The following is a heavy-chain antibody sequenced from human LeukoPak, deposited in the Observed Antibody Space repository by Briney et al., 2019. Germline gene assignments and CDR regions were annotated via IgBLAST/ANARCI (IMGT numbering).Heavy chain of an antibody. CDR1: GGSISSYY. D-gene: IGHD2-15*01. J-gene: IGHJ1*01. CDR3: ARVGRYCSGGSCYSGYFQH. V-gene: IGHV4-39*07. Sequence: PSETLSLTCTVSGGSISSYYWGWIRQPPGKGLEWIGSIYHSGSTYYNPSLKSRVTISVDTSKNQFSLKLSSVTAADTAVYYCARVGRYCSGGSCYSGYFQHWGQGTLVTVSS. CDR2: IYHSGST.